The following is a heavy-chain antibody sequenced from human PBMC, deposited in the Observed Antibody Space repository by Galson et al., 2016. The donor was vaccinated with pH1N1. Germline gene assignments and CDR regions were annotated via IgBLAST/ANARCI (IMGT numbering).Heavy chain of an antibody. J-gene: IGHJ4*02. Sequence: TLSLTCTVSGGSISSGSYYWSWIRQPAGKGLEWIGYIYTSGSTNYNPSLKSRVTISVDTSKNQFSLKLSSVTAADTAVYYCARVERRFGELFPYYFDYWGQGTLVTVSS. CDR3: ARVERRFGELFPYYFDY. CDR2: IYTSGST. D-gene: IGHD3-10*01. V-gene: IGHV4-61*09. CDR1: GGSISSGSYY.